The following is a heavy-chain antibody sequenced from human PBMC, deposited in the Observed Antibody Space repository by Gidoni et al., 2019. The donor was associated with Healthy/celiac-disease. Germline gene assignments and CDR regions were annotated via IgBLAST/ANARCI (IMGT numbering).Heavy chain of an antibody. D-gene: IGHD6-13*01. J-gene: IGHJ4*02. CDR1: GFTFSSYG. CDR3: ARDVIAAAYFDY. CDR2: IWYDGSNK. V-gene: IGHV3-33*01. Sequence: QVQLVESGGGVVQPGRSLRLSCDASGFTFSSYGMHWVRQAPGKGLGWVAVIWYDGSNKYYADSVKGRFTISRDNSKNTLYLQMNSLRAEDTAVYYCARDVIAAAYFDYWGQGTLVTVSS.